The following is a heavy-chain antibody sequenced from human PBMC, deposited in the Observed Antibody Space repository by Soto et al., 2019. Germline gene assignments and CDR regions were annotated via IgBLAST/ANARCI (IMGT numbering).Heavy chain of an antibody. CDR2: IYSGGST. Sequence: EVQLVESGGGLIQPGGSLRLSCAASGFTVSSNYMSWVRQAPGKGLEWVSVIYSGGSTYYADSVKGRSTISRDNSKNTLYLQMNSLRAEDTAVYYCARGLGGHYYDSSGLREYYGMDVWGQGTTVTVSS. D-gene: IGHD3-22*01. CDR1: GFTVSSNY. J-gene: IGHJ6*02. CDR3: ARGLGGHYYDSSGLREYYGMDV. V-gene: IGHV3-53*01.